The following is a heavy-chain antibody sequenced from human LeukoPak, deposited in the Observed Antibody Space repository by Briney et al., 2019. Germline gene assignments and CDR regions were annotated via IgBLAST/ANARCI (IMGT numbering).Heavy chain of an antibody. J-gene: IGHJ4*02. Sequence: GSSVKVSCKASGGTFSSYTIIWVRQAPGQGLEWMGRIIPILGIANYAQKFQGRVTITRDTSASTAYMELSSLRSEDTAVYYCARLHSSGSLAEPFDYWGQGTLVTVSS. D-gene: IGHD3-10*01. CDR1: GGTFSSYT. CDR3: ARLHSSGSLAEPFDY. V-gene: IGHV1-69*02. CDR2: IIPILGIA.